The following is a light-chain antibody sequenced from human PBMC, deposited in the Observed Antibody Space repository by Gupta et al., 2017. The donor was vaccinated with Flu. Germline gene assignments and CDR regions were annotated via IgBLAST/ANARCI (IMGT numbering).Light chain of an antibody. CDR2: GVT. J-gene: IGLJ1*01. CDR1: SNDVGAYSR. V-gene: IGLV2-11*01. CDR3: SSHAGRVTWV. Sequence: QSAPTQPRSVSGSPGQSVTISCTGTSNDVGAYSRVPWYLQRPGEAPKLILYGVTERPSGVPDRFSGSKSGNMASLTISGLQADDEGDYYCSSHAGRVTWVFGTGTTVTVL.